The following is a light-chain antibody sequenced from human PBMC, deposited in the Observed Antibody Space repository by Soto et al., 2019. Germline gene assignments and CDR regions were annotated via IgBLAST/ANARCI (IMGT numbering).Light chain of an antibody. J-gene: IGKJ2*01. CDR3: QQRSNWPLYT. CDR2: DAS. CDR1: QSVSSY. V-gene: IGKV3-11*01. Sequence: EFVLTQSPATLSLSPGERATLSCRASQSVSSYLAWYQQKPGQAPRLLIYDASNRATGIPARFSGSGSGTDFTLTISSLEPEDFAVYYCQQRSNWPLYTFGQGTKLEIK.